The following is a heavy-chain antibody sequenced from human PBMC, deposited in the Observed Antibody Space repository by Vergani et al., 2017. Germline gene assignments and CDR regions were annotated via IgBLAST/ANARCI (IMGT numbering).Heavy chain of an antibody. CDR1: GYSFTSYW. J-gene: IGHJ5*02. CDR3: ATGYCSSTSCFGWNWFDP. Sequence: EVQLVQSGAEVKKPGESLKISCKGSGYSFTSYWIGWVRQMPGKGLEWMGIIYPGDSDTRYSPSFQGQVTISADKSISTAYLQWSSLKASDTAMYYCATGYCSSTSCFGWNWFDPWGQGTLVTFSS. V-gene: IGHV5-51*03. D-gene: IGHD2-2*01. CDR2: IYPGDSDT.